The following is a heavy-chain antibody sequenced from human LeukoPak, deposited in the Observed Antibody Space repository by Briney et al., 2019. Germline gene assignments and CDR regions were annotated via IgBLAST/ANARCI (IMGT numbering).Heavy chain of an antibody. J-gene: IGHJ5*02. V-gene: IGHV3-30*02. CDR3: AKDYSKTSYYGSGTYYRPNRFDP. CDR2: IRYDGSNK. CDR1: GFTFSSYG. Sequence: PGGSLRLSCAASGFTFSSYGMHWVRQAPGKGLEWVAFIRYDGSNKYYADSVKGRFTISRDNSKNTLYLQMNSLRAEDTAVYYCAKDYSKTSYYGSGTYYRPNRFDPWGQGTLVTVSS. D-gene: IGHD3-10*01.